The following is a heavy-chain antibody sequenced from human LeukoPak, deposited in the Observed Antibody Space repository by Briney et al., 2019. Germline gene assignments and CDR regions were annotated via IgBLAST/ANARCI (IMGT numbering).Heavy chain of an antibody. CDR3: ARVVIDYGGNSYAFDI. D-gene: IGHD4-23*01. V-gene: IGHV3-66*01. CDR2: IFSGGTT. Sequence: GGSLRLSCATSGFTVSSYYMSWVRQAPGKGLEWVAVIFSGGTTYYADSVKGRFTISRDNSKDTLYLQMNSLRAEDTAVYYCARVVIDYGGNSYAFDIWGQGTMVTASS. J-gene: IGHJ3*02. CDR1: GFTVSSYY.